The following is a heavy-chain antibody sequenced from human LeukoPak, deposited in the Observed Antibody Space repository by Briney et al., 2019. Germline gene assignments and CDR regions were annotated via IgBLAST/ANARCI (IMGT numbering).Heavy chain of an antibody. CDR1: GGSISSYY. CDR2: IYYSGST. CDR3: ARSADSTWGTDS. Sequence: SETLSLTCTVSGGSISSYYWSWIRQPPGKGLEWIGYIYYSGSTNYNPSLKSRVTISVDTSKNQFSLKLSSVTAADTAVYYCARSADSTWGTDSWGQGALVTVSS. J-gene: IGHJ4*02. D-gene: IGHD6-13*01. V-gene: IGHV4-59*08.